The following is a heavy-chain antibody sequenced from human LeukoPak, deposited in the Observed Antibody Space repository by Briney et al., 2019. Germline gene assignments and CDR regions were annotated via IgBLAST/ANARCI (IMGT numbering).Heavy chain of an antibody. CDR2: IYPDDSDT. Sequence: GESLKISCKGSGYSFPNYWIGWMRQKPGKGLEWMGIIYPDDSDTRYSPSFQGQVTISADRSISTAYLQWSSLKASDTAMYYCAKTSYYDSSGSGFDFWGQGTLVTVSS. V-gene: IGHV5-51*01. D-gene: IGHD3-22*01. CDR1: GYSFPNYW. J-gene: IGHJ4*02. CDR3: AKTSYYDSSGSGFDF.